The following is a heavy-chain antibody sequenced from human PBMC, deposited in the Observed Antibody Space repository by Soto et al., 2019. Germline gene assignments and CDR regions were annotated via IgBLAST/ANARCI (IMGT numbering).Heavy chain of an antibody. CDR1: GGTFSSYA. D-gene: IGHD2-21*02. V-gene: IGHV1-69*01. CDR3: ARGVSDCGGDCYSAVDY. CDR2: IIPIFGTA. J-gene: IGHJ4*02. Sequence: QVQLVQSGAEVKKPGSSVKVSCKASGGTFSSYAISWVRQAPGQGLEWMGGIIPIFGTANYAQKFQGRVTITADESTSTAYMELSSLRSEDTAVYYCARGVSDCGGDCYSAVDYWGQGTLVTVSS.